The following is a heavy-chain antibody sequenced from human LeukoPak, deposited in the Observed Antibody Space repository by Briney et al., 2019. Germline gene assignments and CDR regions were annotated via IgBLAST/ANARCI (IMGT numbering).Heavy chain of an antibody. J-gene: IGHJ4*02. CDR1: GFTFSTYG. Sequence: GGSLRLSCAASGFTFSTYGMSWVRQAPGTGLEWVSAISGSGGSTYYADSVKGRFTISRDNSKNTLYLQMNSLRAEDTAVYYCAKSRDYAFLDYWGQGTLVTVSS. V-gene: IGHV3-23*01. CDR2: ISGSGGST. CDR3: AKSRDYAFLDY. D-gene: IGHD3-16*01.